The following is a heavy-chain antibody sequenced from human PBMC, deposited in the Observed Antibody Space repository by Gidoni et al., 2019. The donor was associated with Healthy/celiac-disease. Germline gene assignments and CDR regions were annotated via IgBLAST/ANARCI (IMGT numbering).Heavy chain of an antibody. Sequence: EVQLVESGGGLVQPGGSLRLSCAASGFTFSSYSMNWVRQAPGKGLEWVSYISSSSSTIYYADSVKGRFTISRDNAKNSLYLQMNSLRDEDTAVYYCARDMVCYSCLVYYYGMDVWGQGTTVTVSS. D-gene: IGHD2-21*01. CDR2: ISSSSSTI. CDR3: ARDMVCYSCLVYYYGMDV. J-gene: IGHJ6*02. CDR1: GFTFSSYS. V-gene: IGHV3-48*02.